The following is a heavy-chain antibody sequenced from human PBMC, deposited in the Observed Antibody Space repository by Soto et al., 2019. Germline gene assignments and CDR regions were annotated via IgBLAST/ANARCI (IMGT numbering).Heavy chain of an antibody. D-gene: IGHD2-15*01. Sequence: GGSLRLSCAASGFTFSSYAMSWVRQAPGKGLEWVSAISGSGGSTYYADSVKGRFTISRDNSKNTLYLQMNSLRAEDTAVYYCSKDRCSGGSCYSRWFDPWGQGTLVTVSS. CDR3: SKDRCSGGSCYSRWFDP. V-gene: IGHV3-23*01. CDR1: GFTFSSYA. J-gene: IGHJ5*02. CDR2: ISGSGGST.